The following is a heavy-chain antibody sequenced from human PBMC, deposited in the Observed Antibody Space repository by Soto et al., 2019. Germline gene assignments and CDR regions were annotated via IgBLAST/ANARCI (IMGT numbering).Heavy chain of an antibody. CDR2: ISHDGAKT. V-gene: IGHV3-30*18. Sequence: QVQVVESGGGVVQPGRSLRLSCAASGFTFRTYAMHWVRQAPGKGLEWVAVISHDGAKTYYKDSVKGRFTISRDNSRNTLTLQMTSLRPEDTAIYYCVKAGGKDNGYDFFFDYWGQGTLVTVSA. D-gene: IGHD5-12*01. J-gene: IGHJ4*02. CDR1: GFTFRTYA. CDR3: VKAGGKDNGYDFFFDY.